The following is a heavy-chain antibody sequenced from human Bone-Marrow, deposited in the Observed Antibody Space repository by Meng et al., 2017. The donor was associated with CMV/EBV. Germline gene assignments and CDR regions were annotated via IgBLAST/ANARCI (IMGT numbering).Heavy chain of an antibody. CDR2: IGTAGDT. CDR3: ARDQDDFWSGYYMGRTNEGSGMDV. V-gene: IGHV3-13*01. CDR1: GFTFSSYD. Sequence: GESLKISCAASGFTFSSYDMHWVRQATGKGLEWVSAIGTAGDTYYPGSVKGRFTISREDAKNSLYLQMNSLRAEDTAVYYCARDQDDFWSGYYMGRTNEGSGMDVWGQGTTVTVSS. J-gene: IGHJ6*02. D-gene: IGHD3-3*01.